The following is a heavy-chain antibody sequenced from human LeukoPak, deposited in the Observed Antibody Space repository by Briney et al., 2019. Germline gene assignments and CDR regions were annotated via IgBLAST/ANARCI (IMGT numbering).Heavy chain of an antibody. CDR2: ISGSGAST. CDR3: AKQSAGSSAWNSLHFDY. V-gene: IGHV3-23*01. D-gene: IGHD6-19*01. Sequence: GGSLRLSCLTSGFTLSTNAMSWVRQAPGKGLEWISGISGSGASTYYADSVKGRFTISRDDSRNTLYLQMNSLRGEDTAVYFCAKQSAGSSAWNSLHFDYWGQGTLVTVSS. J-gene: IGHJ4*02. CDR1: GFTLSTNA.